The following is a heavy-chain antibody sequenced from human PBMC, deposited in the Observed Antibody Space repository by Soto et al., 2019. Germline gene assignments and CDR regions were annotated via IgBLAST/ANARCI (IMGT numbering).Heavy chain of an antibody. V-gene: IGHV3-30-3*01. CDR2: ISYDGSNK. D-gene: IGHD4-4*01. CDR3: ARASPTVTTYFDY. Sequence: QVQLVESGGGVVQPRRSLRLSCAASGFTFSSYAMHWVRQAPGKGLEWVAVISYDGSNKYYADSVKGRFTISRDNSKNTLYLQMNSLRAEDTAVYYCARASPTVTTYFDYWGQGTLVTVSS. J-gene: IGHJ4*02. CDR1: GFTFSSYA.